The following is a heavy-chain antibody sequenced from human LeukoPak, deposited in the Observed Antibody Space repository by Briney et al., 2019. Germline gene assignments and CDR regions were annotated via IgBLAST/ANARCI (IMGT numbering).Heavy chain of an antibody. CDR3: ARGRLGATY. Sequence: SETLSLTCTVSGGSVSRGTYYWSWTRQPPGKGLEWIGYIHHSGTTNYSPSLKSRVTISVDMSKNQFFLNLTSVTAADTAVYYCARGRLGATYWGQGTVITVSS. D-gene: IGHD1-26*01. J-gene: IGHJ4*02. CDR2: IHHSGTT. CDR1: GGSVSRGTYY. V-gene: IGHV4-61*01.